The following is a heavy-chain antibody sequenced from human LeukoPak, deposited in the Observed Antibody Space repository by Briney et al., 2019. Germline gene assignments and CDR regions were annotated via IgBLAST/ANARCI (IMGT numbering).Heavy chain of an antibody. J-gene: IGHJ4*02. CDR1: GGSFSGYY. CDR2: INHSGST. V-gene: IGHV4-34*01. Sequence: SETLSLTCAVYGGSFSGYYWSWIRQPPGKGLEWIGEINHSGSTNYNPSLKSRVTISVDTSKNQFSLKLSSVTAADTAVYYCARGMDRSSTSCYWVDFDYWGQGTLVTVSS. D-gene: IGHD2-2*01. CDR3: ARGMDRSSTSCYWVDFDY.